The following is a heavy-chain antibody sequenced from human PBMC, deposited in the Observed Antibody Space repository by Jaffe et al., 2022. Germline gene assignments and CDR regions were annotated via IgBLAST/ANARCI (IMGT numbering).Heavy chain of an antibody. Sequence: EVQLVQSGAEVKKPGESLKISCKGSGYSFTSYWIGWVRQMPGKGLEWMGIIYPGDSDTRYSPSFQGQVTISADKSISTAYLQWSSLKASDTAMYYCARAPLLQDIVVVVAATSVDYWGQGTLVTVSS. CDR3: ARAPLLQDIVVVVAATSVDY. CDR1: GYSFTSYW. CDR2: IYPGDSDT. D-gene: IGHD2-15*01. V-gene: IGHV5-51*03. J-gene: IGHJ4*02.